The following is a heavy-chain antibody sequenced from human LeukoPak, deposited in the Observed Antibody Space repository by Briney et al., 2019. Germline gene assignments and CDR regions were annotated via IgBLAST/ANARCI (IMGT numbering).Heavy chain of an antibody. V-gene: IGHV4-59*08. D-gene: IGHD3-10*01. CDR2: IYFSEST. J-gene: IGHJ4*02. Sequence: PSETLSLTCTVSGGSISSYYWSWIRQPPGKGLEWIGYIYFSESTNYNPSLKSRVTISVDTSKNQFSLKLSSVTAADTAVYYCARQEQNYYGSGSNFDYWGQGTLVTVSS. CDR1: GGSISSYY. CDR3: ARQEQNYYGSGSNFDY.